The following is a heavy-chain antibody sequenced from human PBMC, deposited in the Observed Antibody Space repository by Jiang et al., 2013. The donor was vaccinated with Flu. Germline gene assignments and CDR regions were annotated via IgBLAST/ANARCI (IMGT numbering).Heavy chain of an antibody. D-gene: IGHD3-10*01. CDR3: AGSSLSPSFGELFQVFDI. CDR2: IYSSGSS. Sequence: SGPGLVKPLQTLSLTCTVSGASISSGDYYWSWIRQSPGKGLEWIGYIYSSGSSLYNPSLKSRVTISEDTSKNHFSLKLRSVTAADTAVYYCAGSSLSPSFGELFQVFDIWGQGTMVTVSS. J-gene: IGHJ3*02. CDR1: GASISSGDYY. V-gene: IGHV4-30-4*08.